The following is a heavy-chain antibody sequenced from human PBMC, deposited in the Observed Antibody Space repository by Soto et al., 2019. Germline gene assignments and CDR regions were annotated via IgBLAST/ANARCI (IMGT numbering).Heavy chain of an antibody. J-gene: IGHJ4*02. CDR3: ARGQEGVVATH. Sequence: QVQLQQWGAGLLKPSETLSLNCAVNGGSLSGYYWSWIRQPPGKGLEWIGENKDGGYTNYSPSLKSRATISSDTSNNQFSLRLNSVTAADTGLYYCARGQEGVVATHWDQGALVTVSS. D-gene: IGHD5-12*01. V-gene: IGHV4-34*01. CDR2: NKDGGYT. CDR1: GGSLSGYY.